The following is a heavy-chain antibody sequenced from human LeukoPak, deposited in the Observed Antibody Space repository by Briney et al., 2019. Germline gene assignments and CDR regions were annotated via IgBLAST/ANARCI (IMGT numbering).Heavy chain of an antibody. J-gene: IGHJ5*02. CDR3: ARVPRIAAAVANWFDP. V-gene: IGHV4-39*01. CDR2: IYYSGST. Sequence: PSETLSLTCTVSGGSISSSSYYWGWIRQPPGKGLEWIGSIYYSGSTYYNPSLKSRVTISVDTSKNQFSLKLSSVTAADTAVYYCARVPRIAAAVANWFDPWGQGTLVTVSS. D-gene: IGHD6-13*01. CDR1: GGSISSSSYY.